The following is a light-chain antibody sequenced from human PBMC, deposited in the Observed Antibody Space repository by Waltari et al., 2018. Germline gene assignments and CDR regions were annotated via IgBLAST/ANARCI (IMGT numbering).Light chain of an antibody. V-gene: IGLV2-23*02. Sequence: QSALTQPASVSGTPGQSITISCTGTTSDVGNYNLVSWYQQHPGQAPKLMICEVIKRPAGVSDRCSGSKSGNTGSLTISGLQAEDEADYYCCSYAGSGTYVFGTGTKVTVL. J-gene: IGLJ1*01. CDR3: CSYAGSGTYV. CDR2: EVI. CDR1: TSDVGNYNL.